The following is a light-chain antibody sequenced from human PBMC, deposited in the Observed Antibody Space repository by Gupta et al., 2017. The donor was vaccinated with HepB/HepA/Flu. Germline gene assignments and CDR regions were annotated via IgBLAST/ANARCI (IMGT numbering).Light chain of an antibody. Sequence: QSAPTHPRSVSGSPGQSFTISCTGTSSDVGAYNSVSWYQHHPAKAPKLMIYDVSKWPSGGPDRFSGSKFGNTASLTSSGLQDEDEADYYCFSYTASATVVFGGGTKLTVL. CDR1: SSDVGAYNS. CDR3: FSYTASATVV. J-gene: IGLJ3*02. CDR2: DVS. V-gene: IGLV2-11*01.